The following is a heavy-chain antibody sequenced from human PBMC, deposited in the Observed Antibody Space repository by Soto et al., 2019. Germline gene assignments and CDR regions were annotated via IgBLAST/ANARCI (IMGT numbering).Heavy chain of an antibody. CDR3: GRQGFGPLHGLVDV. J-gene: IGHJ6*02. CDR2: VHHSWGS. D-gene: IGHD3-10*01. CDR1: GGSISSYY. V-gene: IGHV4-59*08. Sequence: QVQLQESGPGLVKPSETLSLSCTVSGGSISSYYWRWFRQSPGKRMEWIGYVHHSWGSSYNPSLQSRVAIALDASKSKFPLTVTSVTATDTAVYYCGRQGFGPLHGLVDVWGQGTTVTVSS.